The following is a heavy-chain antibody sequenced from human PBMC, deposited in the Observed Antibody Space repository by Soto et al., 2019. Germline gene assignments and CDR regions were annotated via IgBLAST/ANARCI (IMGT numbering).Heavy chain of an antibody. CDR3: ARDIEQWLVQGGGAFDI. Sequence: PSQTLSLTCAISGDGVSSNSAAWNWIRQSPSRGLEWLGRTYYRSKWYNDYAVSVKSRITINPDTSKNQFSLQLNSVTPEDTAVYYCARDIEQWLVQGGGAFDIWGQGTMVTVSS. CDR1: GDGVSSNSAA. V-gene: IGHV6-1*01. D-gene: IGHD6-19*01. CDR2: TYYRSKWYN. J-gene: IGHJ3*02.